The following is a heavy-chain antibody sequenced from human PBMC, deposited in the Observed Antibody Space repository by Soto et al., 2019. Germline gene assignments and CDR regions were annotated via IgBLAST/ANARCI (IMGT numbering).Heavy chain of an antibody. CDR3: ARDGQLLAPYAFDI. J-gene: IGHJ3*02. D-gene: IGHD6-13*01. CDR1: GFTFSHHA. V-gene: IGHV3-33*01. Sequence: QVQLVESGGGVVQPGSSLRLSCATSGFTFSHHAMHWVRQAPGKGLQWVAQIWYDGSVKNYADSMKGRFTISRDSPKNTLFLQMNSLRVEDTAVYYCARDGQLLAPYAFDIWGQGTLVIVSS. CDR2: IWYDGSVK.